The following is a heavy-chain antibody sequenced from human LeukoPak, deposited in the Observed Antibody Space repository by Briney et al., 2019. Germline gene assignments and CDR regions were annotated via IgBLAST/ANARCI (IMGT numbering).Heavy chain of an antibody. CDR1: GFTFSSYA. J-gene: IGHJ6*03. CDR2: ISYDGSNK. V-gene: IGHV3-30-3*01. Sequence: GGSLRLSCAASGFTFSSYAMHWVRQAPGKGLEWVAVISYDGSNKYYADPVKGRFTISRDNSKNTLYLQMNSLRAEDTAVYYCARNGQYYYYMDVWGKGTTVTVSS. CDR3: ARNGQYYYYMDV.